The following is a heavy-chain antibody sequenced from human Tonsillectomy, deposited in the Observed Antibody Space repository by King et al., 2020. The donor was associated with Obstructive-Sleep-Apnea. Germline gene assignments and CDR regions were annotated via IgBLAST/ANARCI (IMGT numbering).Heavy chain of an antibody. D-gene: IGHD4-17*01. Sequence: HVQLQESGPGLVKPSQTLSLTCAVSGGSISSGGYSWSWIRQPPGKGLEWIGYIYYSGSPYSNPSLKSRVTISVDTSKNLFSLKLSSVTAADTAVYYCARASDYGDHAFDYWGQGTLVTVSS. CDR2: IYYSGSP. CDR1: GGSISSGGYS. V-gene: IGHV4-30-4*07. CDR3: ARASDYGDHAFDY. J-gene: IGHJ4*02.